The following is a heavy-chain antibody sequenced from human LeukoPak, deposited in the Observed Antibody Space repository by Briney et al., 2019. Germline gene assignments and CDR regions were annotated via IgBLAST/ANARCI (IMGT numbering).Heavy chain of an antibody. Sequence: GESLKISCKASGYSFTTYYIGWVRQRPGKGLEWMGIIYPGDSDTRYSPSFQGQVTISADKSISTAYLQWSSLKASDTAIYYCARSRTYSTSSFYFDSWGQGTLVTVSS. CDR1: GYSFTTYY. CDR3: ARSRTYSTSSFYFDS. D-gene: IGHD6-6*01. J-gene: IGHJ4*02. CDR2: IYPGDSDT. V-gene: IGHV5-51*01.